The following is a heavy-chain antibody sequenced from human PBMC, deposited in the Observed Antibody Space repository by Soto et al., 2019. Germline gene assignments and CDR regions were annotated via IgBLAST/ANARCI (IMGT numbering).Heavy chain of an antibody. CDR2: IIPISGTA. D-gene: IGHD2-2*01. J-gene: IGHJ6*02. V-gene: IGHV1-69*01. Sequence: QVQLVQSGAEVKKPGSSVKVSCKASGGTFSSYAISWVRQAPGQGLEWRGGIIPISGTANYEQKFQGRGTITADESTSTAYMELSSLRSEDTAVYYCARSQGSSTSLEIYYYYYYGMDVWGQGTTVTVSS. CDR1: GGTFSSYA. CDR3: ARSQGSSTSLEIYYYYYYGMDV.